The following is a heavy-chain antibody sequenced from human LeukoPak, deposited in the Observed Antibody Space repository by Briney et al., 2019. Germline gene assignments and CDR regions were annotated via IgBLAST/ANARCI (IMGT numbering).Heavy chain of an antibody. Sequence: PSETLSLTCTVSGGSISSSSYYWGWIRQPPGKGLEWIGSIYYSGSTYYNPSLKSRVTISVDTSKNQFSLKLSSVAAADTAVYYCARAPLLRLSNWFDPWGQGTLVTVSS. J-gene: IGHJ5*02. D-gene: IGHD3-3*01. CDR1: GGSISSSSYY. CDR2: IYYSGST. V-gene: IGHV4-39*07. CDR3: ARAPLLRLSNWFDP.